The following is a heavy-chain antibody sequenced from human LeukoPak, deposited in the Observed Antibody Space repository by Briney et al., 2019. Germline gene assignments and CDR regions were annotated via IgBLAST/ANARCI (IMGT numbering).Heavy chain of an antibody. J-gene: IGHJ5*02. V-gene: IGHV1-8*01. Sequence: ASVKVSCKASGYTFTSYDINWVRQATGQGLEWMGWMSPNSGNTGYAQKFQGRLTMTRDTSISTAYMELSSLRSEDTAVYYCARDYGGNSGWFDPWGQGTLVTVSS. CDR2: MSPNSGNT. D-gene: IGHD4-23*01. CDR3: ARDYGGNSGWFDP. CDR1: GYTFTSYD.